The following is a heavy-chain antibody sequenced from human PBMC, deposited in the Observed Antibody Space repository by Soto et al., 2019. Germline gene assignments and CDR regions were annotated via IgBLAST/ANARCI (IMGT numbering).Heavy chain of an antibody. CDR1: GGSIISGGYY. D-gene: IGHD5-12*01. CDR3: AREKWVATDFYGLDV. Sequence: SETLSLTCTVSGGSIISGGYYWSWIRQHPGKGLEWIGYIYYSGSTYYNPSLKSRVTISLDTSKNEFSLKVNSVTAADTAVYFCAREKWVATDFYGLDVWGQGTTVTVSS. V-gene: IGHV4-31*03. J-gene: IGHJ6*02. CDR2: IYYSGST.